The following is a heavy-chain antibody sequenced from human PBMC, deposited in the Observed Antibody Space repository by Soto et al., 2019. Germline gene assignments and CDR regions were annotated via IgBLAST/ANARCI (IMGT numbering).Heavy chain of an antibody. V-gene: IGHV4-30-4*01. J-gene: IGHJ4*02. D-gene: IGHD2-21*02. CDR3: VTLGY. Sequence: SETLSLTYTVSGASISSGAYYWSWIRQPPGKGLEWIGYIFYSGSTDYNPSLKSRVTISVDTSKNQFSLNLSSVTAADTAVYYCVTLGYWGQGTLVTVPQ. CDR2: IFYSGST. CDR1: GASISSGAYY.